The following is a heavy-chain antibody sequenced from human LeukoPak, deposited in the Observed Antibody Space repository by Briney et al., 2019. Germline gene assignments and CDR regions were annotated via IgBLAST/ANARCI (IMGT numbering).Heavy chain of an antibody. D-gene: IGHD3-10*01. Sequence: PGGPLRLSCAASGFTFSSYAMHWVRQAPGKGLEWVAVISYDGSTKYYADSVKGRFTISRDNSEKMVFLQMNRLRAEDTAMYYCARDRKPEGPKAVSGSLDYWGQGTLVTVSS. CDR2: ISYDGSTK. J-gene: IGHJ4*02. CDR3: ARDRKPEGPKAVSGSLDY. V-gene: IGHV3-30*04. CDR1: GFTFSSYA.